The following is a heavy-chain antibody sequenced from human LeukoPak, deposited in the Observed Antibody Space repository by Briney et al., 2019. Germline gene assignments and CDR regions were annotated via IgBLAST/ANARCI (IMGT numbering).Heavy chain of an antibody. CDR3: AKGNWGPLYYFDY. Sequence: GGSLRLSCTASGFTFSNYAITWVRQPPGKGLEWVSGISGSGGSTSYADSVKGRFTISRDNSKNTLSLQMNSLKVEDTAVYYCAKGNWGPLYYFDYWGQGTLVTVSS. V-gene: IGHV3-23*01. CDR1: GFTFSNYA. J-gene: IGHJ4*02. CDR2: ISGSGGST. D-gene: IGHD7-27*01.